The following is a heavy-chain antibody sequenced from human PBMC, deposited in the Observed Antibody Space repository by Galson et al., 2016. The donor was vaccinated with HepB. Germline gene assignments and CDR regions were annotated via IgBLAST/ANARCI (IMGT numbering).Heavy chain of an antibody. D-gene: IGHD4-17*01. V-gene: IGHV3-13*04. CDR2: IGTAGDT. J-gene: IGHJ2*01. CDR3: ATSVYGDYRFDDWYSDL. CDR1: GFTFSSYD. Sequence: SLRLSCAASGFTFSSYDMHWVRQATGKGLEWVSGIGTAGDTYYPGSVKGRFTISREDAKNSLYLQMNSLRAGDTAVYYCATSVYGDYRFDDWYSDLWGRGTLVTVSS.